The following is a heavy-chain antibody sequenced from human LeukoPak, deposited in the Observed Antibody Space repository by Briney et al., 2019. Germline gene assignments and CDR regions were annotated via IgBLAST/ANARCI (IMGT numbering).Heavy chain of an antibody. J-gene: IGHJ4*02. CDR1: GFTFSNAW. D-gene: IGHD6-19*01. V-gene: IGHV3-15*01. CDR3: TTVTSQWLVYYFDY. CDR2: IKSKTDGGTT. Sequence: GGSLRLSCAASGFTFSNAWMSWVRQAPGKGLGWVGRIKSKTDGGTTDYAAPVKGRFTISRDDSKNTLYLQMNSLKTEDTAVYYCTTVTSQWLVYYFDYWGQGTLVTVSS.